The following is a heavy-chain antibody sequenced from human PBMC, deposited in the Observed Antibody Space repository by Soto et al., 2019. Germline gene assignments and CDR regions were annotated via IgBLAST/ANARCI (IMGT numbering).Heavy chain of an antibody. J-gene: IGHJ3*01. D-gene: IGHD6-13*01. CDR2: TIPMSGPA. CDR1: GGTFSNYA. Sequence: QVHLVQSGAEVKKPGSSVKVSCKASGGTFSNYAISWVRQAPGQGLEWMGGTIPMSGPANYAQKFQGRVTITADESTSTAYMELSSLRSEDTALYYCARDVVFSSSWYGAFHFWGQGTMVTVSS. V-gene: IGHV1-69*12. CDR3: ARDVVFSSSWYGAFHF.